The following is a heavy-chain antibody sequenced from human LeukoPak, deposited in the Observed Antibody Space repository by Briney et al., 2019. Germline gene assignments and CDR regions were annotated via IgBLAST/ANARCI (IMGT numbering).Heavy chain of an antibody. Sequence: ASVKVSCKASGYTFTSYDINWVRQATGQGLEWMGWMNPNSGNTGYAQKFQGRVTITRNTSISTAYMELSSLRSEDTAVYYCARGYIAALQIYYYYYYMDVWGEGTTVTVSS. CDR1: GYTFTSYD. CDR3: ARGYIAALQIYYYYYYMDV. J-gene: IGHJ6*03. D-gene: IGHD6-6*01. V-gene: IGHV1-8*03. CDR2: MNPNSGNT.